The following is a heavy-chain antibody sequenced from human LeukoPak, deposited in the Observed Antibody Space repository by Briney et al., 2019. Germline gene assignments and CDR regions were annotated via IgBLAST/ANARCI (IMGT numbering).Heavy chain of an antibody. V-gene: IGHV4-59*01. D-gene: IGHD4-17*01. CDR2: IYYSGST. CDR3: ARDIVYGDYRDAFDI. CDR1: GGSISSCY. Sequence: SETLSLTCTVSGGSISSCYWSWIRQTPGKGLEWIGYIYYSGSTNYNPSLKSRVTISVDTSKNQFSLKLSSVTAADTAVYYCARDIVYGDYRDAFDIWGQGTMVTVSS. J-gene: IGHJ3*02.